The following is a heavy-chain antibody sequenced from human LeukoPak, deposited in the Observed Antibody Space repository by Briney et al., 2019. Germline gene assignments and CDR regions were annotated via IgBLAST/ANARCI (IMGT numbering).Heavy chain of an antibody. CDR2: ISSDGYTE. J-gene: IGHJ4*02. CDR3: AKEIAVADYFDY. CDR1: GFTFSSYG. Sequence: PGRSLTLSCAASGFTFSSYGMHWVRQAPGKGLEWVAVISSDGYTEYYADSVKGRFTISRDNSQNTLYLQMNSLRAEDTAVYYCAKEIAVADYFDYWGQGTLVTVSS. V-gene: IGHV3-30*18. D-gene: IGHD6-19*01.